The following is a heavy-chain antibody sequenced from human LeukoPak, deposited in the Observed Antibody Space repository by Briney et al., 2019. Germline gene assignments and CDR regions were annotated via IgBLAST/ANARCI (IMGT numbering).Heavy chain of an antibody. Sequence: GGSLRLSCATSGFPFSDFSMTWVRQAPGKGLEWISTTNSGGTTTYYAESVKGRFTISRDNFKNALYLQMSSLSVEDTAIYYCAKQSYARSLGEGGPGILVTVSS. D-gene: IGHD3-10*02. J-gene: IGHJ4*02. CDR3: AKQSYARSLGE. CDR1: GFPFSDFS. CDR2: TNSGGTTT. V-gene: IGHV3-23*01.